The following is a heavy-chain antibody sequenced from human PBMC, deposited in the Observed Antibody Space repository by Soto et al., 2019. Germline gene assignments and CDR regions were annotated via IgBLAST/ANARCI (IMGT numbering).Heavy chain of an antibody. D-gene: IGHD4-17*01. CDR2: IVASGACT. J-gene: IGHJ4*02. CDR3: ALRKTRSYFDY. V-gene: IGHV3-23*04. CDR1: GFTFSNYA. Sequence: EVKMVESGGGLVQPGGSLRLSYAGSGFTFSNYAMSWVRQAHGTGLEWVSGIVASGACTYYADSVQGRFTISSDSSQNRLHLQLNSRRAEDADVYYCALRKTRSYFDYWVQEALVTVSS.